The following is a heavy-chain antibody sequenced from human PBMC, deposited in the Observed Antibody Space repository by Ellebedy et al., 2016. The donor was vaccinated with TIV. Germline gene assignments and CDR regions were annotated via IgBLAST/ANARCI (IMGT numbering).Heavy chain of an antibody. V-gene: IGHV4-31*03. CDR1: GGSISSGGYY. Sequence: SETLSLXXTVSGGSISSGGYYWSWIRQHPGKGLEWIGYIYYSGSTYYNPSLKSRVTISVDTSKNQFSLKLSSVTAADTAVYYCARGSAAGTSWYFDLWGRGTLVTVSS. J-gene: IGHJ2*01. D-gene: IGHD6-13*01. CDR2: IYYSGST. CDR3: ARGSAAGTSWYFDL.